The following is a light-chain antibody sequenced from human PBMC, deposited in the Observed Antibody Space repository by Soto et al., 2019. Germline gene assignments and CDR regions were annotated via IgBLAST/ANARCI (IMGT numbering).Light chain of an antibody. CDR2: EVS. V-gene: IGLV2-14*01. J-gene: IGLJ2*01. CDR3: SSYTTSSTRV. CDR1: SSYVGSYNY. Sequence: QSVLTQPASVSGSPGQSITISCTGTSSYVGSYNYVSWYQQHPGKAPKLMIYEVSKRPSGVSNRFSGSKSGNTASLTISGLQAEDEADYYCSSYTTSSTRVFGGGTKLTVL.